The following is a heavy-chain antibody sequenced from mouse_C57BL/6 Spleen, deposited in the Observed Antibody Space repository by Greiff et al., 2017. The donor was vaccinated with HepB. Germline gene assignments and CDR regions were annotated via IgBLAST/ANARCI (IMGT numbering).Heavy chain of an antibody. D-gene: IGHD4-1*01. J-gene: IGHJ4*01. Sequence: VQLQESGAELARPGASVKMSCKASGYTFTSYTMHWVKQRPGQGLEWIGYINPSSGYTKYNQKFKDKATLTADKSSSTAYMQLSSLTSEDSAVYYCASWGDAMDYWGQGTSVTVSS. CDR2: INPSSGYT. CDR3: ASWGDAMDY. CDR1: GYTFTSYT. V-gene: IGHV1-4*01.